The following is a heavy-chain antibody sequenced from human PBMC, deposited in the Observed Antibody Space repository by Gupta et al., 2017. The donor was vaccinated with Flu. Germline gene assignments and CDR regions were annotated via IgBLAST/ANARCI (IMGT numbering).Heavy chain of an antibody. Sequence: EVQLVESGGGLVKPGGSLRLSCGASGFTFSLYTMNWVRQAPGKGLEWVSSISSLSRYIYYADSLKGRFTISRDNAKNSLYLQMNSLRAEDTAVYYCARDKGRVTTVIGSPFDYWGQGTLVTVSS. CDR2: ISSLSRYI. D-gene: IGHD4-17*01. V-gene: IGHV3-21*01. J-gene: IGHJ4*02. CDR1: GFTFSLYT. CDR3: ARDKGRVTTVIGSPFDY.